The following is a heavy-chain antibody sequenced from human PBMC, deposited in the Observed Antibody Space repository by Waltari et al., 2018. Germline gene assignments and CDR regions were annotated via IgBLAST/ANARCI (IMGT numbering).Heavy chain of an antibody. D-gene: IGHD3-10*01. CDR1: GFTFSSFG. V-gene: IGHV3-30*02. Sequence: QVQLVESGGGVVQPGGSLRLSCAASGFTFSSFGMYWVRQVPGKGLEWVAFIRHDGSSKYYADSVKGRFTISRDNSKNTLYLQMNSLRAEDTAVYYCAKNRGGSPPQYYFDYWGQGTLVTVSS. CDR2: IRHDGSSK. CDR3: AKNRGGSPPQYYFDY. J-gene: IGHJ4*02.